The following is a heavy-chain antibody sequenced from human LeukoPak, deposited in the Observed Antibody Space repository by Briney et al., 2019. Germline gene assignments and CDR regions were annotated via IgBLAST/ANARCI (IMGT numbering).Heavy chain of an antibody. CDR3: ARAGMTTVTDFDY. CDR1: GGSISSYY. J-gene: IGHJ4*02. V-gene: IGHV4-4*07. CDR2: IYTRGCS. Sequence: SETLSLTCTVSGGSISSYYWSWIRQPAGKGLEWIGRIYTRGCSNYNPSLKSRVTMSVDTSKNQFSLKLSSVTAADTAVYYCARAGMTTVTDFDYWGQGTLVTVSS. D-gene: IGHD4-17*01.